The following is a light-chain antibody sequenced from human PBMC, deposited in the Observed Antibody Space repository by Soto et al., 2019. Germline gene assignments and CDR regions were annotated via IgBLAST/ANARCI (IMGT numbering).Light chain of an antibody. V-gene: IGKV1-5*03. CDR3: EQYNSYPYT. J-gene: IGKJ2*01. CDR1: QSISTW. CDR2: KTS. Sequence: DIQMTQSPSTLSASIGDRVTITCRASQSISTWLAWYQQKPGKAPKVLMYKTSNLESGVPSRFSGRGSGTEFTLTISSLQPDDFATYYCEQYNSYPYTFGQGTKLEIK.